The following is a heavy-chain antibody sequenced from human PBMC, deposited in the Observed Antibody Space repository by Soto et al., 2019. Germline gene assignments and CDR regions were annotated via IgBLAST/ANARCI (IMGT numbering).Heavy chain of an antibody. CDR3: ARESRSELGTVEY. D-gene: IGHD1-1*01. Sequence: QVRLQESGPGLVKPSETLSLTCTVSGASISNYYWCWIRQPAGKGLECFGRIYASGTTTYNPSLRSRVTMSVDTSKNQFSLNLNSVTAADTAVYYCARESRSELGTVEYWGQGTLVTVSS. CDR1: GASISNYY. V-gene: IGHV4-4*07. J-gene: IGHJ4*02. CDR2: IYASGTT.